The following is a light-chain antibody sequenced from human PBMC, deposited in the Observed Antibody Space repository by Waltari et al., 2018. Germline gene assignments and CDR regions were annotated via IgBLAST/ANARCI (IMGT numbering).Light chain of an antibody. V-gene: IGKV1-39*01. CDR3: QQTSRIPLT. J-gene: IGKJ4*01. CDR1: QSISSD. CDR2: DAS. Sequence: TQSPASLSASVGDRVAITCRASQSISSDLNWYQQKSGKAPNLLIYDASTLQDGVPSRFSGSGSGTHFTLTISSLQPEDIATYFCQQTSRIPLTFGGGTKVDVK.